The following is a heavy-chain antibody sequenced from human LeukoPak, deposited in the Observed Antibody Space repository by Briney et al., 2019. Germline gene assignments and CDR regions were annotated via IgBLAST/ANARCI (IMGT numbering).Heavy chain of an antibody. J-gene: IGHJ3*02. CDR1: GFTFSSYG. CDR3: AKPALPSQDAFDI. CDR2: ISYDGSNK. Sequence: GRSLRLSCAASGFTFSSYGMHWVRQAPGKGLEWVAVISYDGSNKYYADSVKGRFTISRDNSKNTLYLQMNSLRAEDTAVYYCAKPALPSQDAFDIWGPGTIVTVSS. V-gene: IGHV3-30*18. D-gene: IGHD2-2*01.